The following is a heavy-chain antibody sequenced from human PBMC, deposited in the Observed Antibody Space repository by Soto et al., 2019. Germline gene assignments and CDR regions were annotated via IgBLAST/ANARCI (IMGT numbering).Heavy chain of an antibody. CDR2: IYYTGST. D-gene: IGHD4-17*01. CDR3: ASRPTVTISYFDS. CDR1: GGSVSSYY. J-gene: IGHJ4*02. Sequence: SETLSLTCTVSGGSVSSYYWSWIRQPPGKGLEWIGYIYYTGSTNYNPSLKSRVTISVDTSKNQFSLKLSSVTAADTAVYHCASRPTVTISYFDSWGQGTLVTVSS. V-gene: IGHV4-59*08.